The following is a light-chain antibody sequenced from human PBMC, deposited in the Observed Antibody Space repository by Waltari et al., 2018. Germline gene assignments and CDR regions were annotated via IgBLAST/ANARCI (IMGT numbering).Light chain of an antibody. CDR2: AAS. CDR3: QQLNSYPHT. Sequence: IQLTQSPSSLSASVGDRVTITCRASQGISSYLAWYQQKPGKAPNLLIYAASTVQSGVPSRFSGSGSGTDVTLTISSLQPEDFATYYCQQLNSYPHTFGGGTKVEIK. V-gene: IGKV1-9*01. CDR1: QGISSY. J-gene: IGKJ4*01.